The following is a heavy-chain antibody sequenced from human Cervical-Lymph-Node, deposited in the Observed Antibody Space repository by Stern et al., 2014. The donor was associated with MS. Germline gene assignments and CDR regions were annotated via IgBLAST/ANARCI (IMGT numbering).Heavy chain of an antibody. D-gene: IGHD3-22*01. Sequence: QVTLRESGPALVKPTQTLTLTCTFSGFSLSTSGMRVSWIRQPPGKALEWLVLIDWYDDKFYSTSLKTRLTISKHTSKNQVVLTMTNMDPVDTATYYCARMCDSSGYGFDYWGQGTLVTVSS. V-gene: IGHV2-70*01. J-gene: IGHJ4*02. CDR3: ARMCDSSGYGFDY. CDR2: IDWYDDK. CDR1: GFSLSTSGMR.